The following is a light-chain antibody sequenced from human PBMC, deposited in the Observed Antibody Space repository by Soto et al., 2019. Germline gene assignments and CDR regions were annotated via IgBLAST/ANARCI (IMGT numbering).Light chain of an antibody. CDR2: VAS. J-gene: IGKJ1*01. V-gene: IGKV3-20*01. Sequence: EIVLTQSPGTLSLSPGETATLSCRSSQIVTANHVAWYHQKFGQAPRLLMSVASARAPSISERFSGSVSGTNFTLTISRVDPEDFGTYFCLQYNTIPVTFGQGTTVDIK. CDR1: QIVTANH. CDR3: LQYNTIPVT.